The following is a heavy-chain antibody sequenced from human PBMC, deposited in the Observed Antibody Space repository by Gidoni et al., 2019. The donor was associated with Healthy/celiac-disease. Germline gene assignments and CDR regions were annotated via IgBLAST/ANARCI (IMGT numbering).Heavy chain of an antibody. CDR1: GGSFSGYY. CDR3: ARGGDMITFGGTEYFDY. D-gene: IGHD3-16*01. V-gene: IGHV4-34*02. J-gene: IGHJ4*02. CDR2: INHSGST. Sequence: QVQLQQWGAGLLKPSETLSLTCAVYGGSFSGYYWSRIRQPPGKGLEWIGEINHSGSTNYNPSLKSRVTILVETSKNQFSLKLSSVTAADTAVYYCARGGDMITFGGTEYFDYWGQGTLVTVSS.